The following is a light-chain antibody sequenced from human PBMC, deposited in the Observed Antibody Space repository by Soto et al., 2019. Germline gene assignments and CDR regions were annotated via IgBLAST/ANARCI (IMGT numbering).Light chain of an antibody. J-gene: IGKJ1*01. CDR2: DAS. CDR3: LQLYNFSWT. Sequence: IQMTQSPSTLSASVEYRFTITCRASQSISNRLEWYQQKXGKAPELLIYDASSLVGGAPSRFRGSGSETEFTLTISSLPPDDFESYYCLQLYNFSWTFGQRTKVDIK. CDR1: QSISNR. V-gene: IGKV1-5*01.